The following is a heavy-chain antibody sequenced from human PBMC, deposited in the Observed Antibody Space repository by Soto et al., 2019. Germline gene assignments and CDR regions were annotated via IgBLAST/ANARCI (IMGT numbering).Heavy chain of an antibody. CDR3: ARSGYGDYFYYYYMDV. V-gene: IGHV3-74*03. J-gene: IGHJ6*03. CDR2: INSDGSTT. Sequence: EVQLVESGGGLVQPGGSQRLSCAASGFTFSSYWMLWVRQAPGKGLVWVSRINSDGSTTKYADSVEGRFTISRDIDKNTIYLQINSLRVEDTAVYYCARSGYGDYFYYYYMDVWGKGTTFTFSS. CDR1: GFTFSSYW. D-gene: IGHD4-17*01.